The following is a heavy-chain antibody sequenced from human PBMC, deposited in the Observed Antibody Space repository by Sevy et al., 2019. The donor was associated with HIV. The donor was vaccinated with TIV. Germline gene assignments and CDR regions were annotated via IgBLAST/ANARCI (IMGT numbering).Heavy chain of an antibody. J-gene: IGHJ4*02. CDR1: NGSISNYY. CDR3: ARDNRWDYYYHCSVYYPPLDY. Sequence: SETLSLTCTVSNGSISNYYWSWIRQPAGKGLEWIGRIYTSEYTNYNPSLKSRVTMSVDTSKNQFSLNLNSVTAADTAVYYCARDNRWDYYYHCSVYYPPLDYWGQGILVTVSS. V-gene: IGHV4-4*07. CDR2: IYTSEYT. D-gene: IGHD3-22*01.